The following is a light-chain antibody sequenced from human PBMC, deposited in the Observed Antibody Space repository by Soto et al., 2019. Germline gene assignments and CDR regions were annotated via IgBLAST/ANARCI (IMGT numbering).Light chain of an antibody. CDR2: KAS. J-gene: IGKJ1*01. V-gene: IGKV1-5*03. Sequence: DIQITQCPYPLXASVGDRVXXXXXASQSISVWLAWYQQKAGKAPNLLIYKASRLESGVPSRFSGSGSETEFTLTISGLQPGDSATYYCLQDINYPWTFGQGTKVDIK. CDR3: LQDINYPWT. CDR1: QSISVW.